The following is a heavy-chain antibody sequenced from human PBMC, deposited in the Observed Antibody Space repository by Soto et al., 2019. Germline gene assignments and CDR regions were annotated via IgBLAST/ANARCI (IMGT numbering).Heavy chain of an antibody. J-gene: IGHJ4*02. V-gene: IGHV4-4*02. CDR2: IYHSGST. CDR3: ERLYSSGWYKY. D-gene: IGHD6-19*01. Sequence: QVQLQESGPGLVKPSGTLSLTCAVSGGSISSSNWWSWVRQPPGKGLEWIGEIYHSGSTNYNPSLKSRVTTSVDKSKNQSALKLSSVTAADTAVYYCERLYSSGWYKYWGQGTLVTVSS. CDR1: GGSISSSNW.